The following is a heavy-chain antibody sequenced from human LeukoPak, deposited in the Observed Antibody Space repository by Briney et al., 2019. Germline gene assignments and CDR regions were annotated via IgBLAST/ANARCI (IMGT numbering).Heavy chain of an antibody. J-gene: IGHJ6*03. D-gene: IGHD3-10*01. V-gene: IGHV3-21*01. CDR3: ARVGGITLALAPSPFPDYNYYYMDV. CDR1: GFIFDDYA. Sequence: GRSLRLSCAASGFIFDDYAMHWVRQAPGKGLEWVSSISSSSSYIYYTDSVKGRFTISRDNAKKSLYLQMNSLRAEDTAVYYCARVGGITLALAPSPFPDYNYYYMDVWGKGTTVTVSS. CDR2: ISSSSSYI.